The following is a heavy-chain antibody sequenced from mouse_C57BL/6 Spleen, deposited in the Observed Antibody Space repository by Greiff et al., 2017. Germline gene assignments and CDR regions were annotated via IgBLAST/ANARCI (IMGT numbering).Heavy chain of an antibody. V-gene: IGHV5-16*01. CDR3: ARVGYGSSSYAMDY. J-gene: IGHJ4*01. D-gene: IGHD1-1*01. Sequence: EVHLVESEGGLVQPGSSMKLSCTASGFTFSDYYMAWVRQVPEKGLEWVANINYDGSSTYYLDSLKSRFIISRDNAKNILYLQMSSLKSEDTATYYCARVGYGSSSYAMDYWGQGTSVTVSS. CDR2: INYDGSST. CDR1: GFTFSDYY.